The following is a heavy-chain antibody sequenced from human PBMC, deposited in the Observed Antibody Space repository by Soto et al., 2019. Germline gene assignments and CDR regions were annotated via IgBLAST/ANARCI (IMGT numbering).Heavy chain of an antibody. CDR3: ASGYASGWYPF. CDR2: FYYTGST. Sequence: SETLSLTCTVSGDSLTNYYWIWIRQPPGKGLEWIGCFYYTGSTNYNPSLKSRVTMSLDTSKNQFSLNLSAVTAADTAVYFCASGYASGWYPFWGQGTLVTVSS. CDR1: GDSLTNYY. J-gene: IGHJ4*02. D-gene: IGHD6-19*01. V-gene: IGHV4-59*08.